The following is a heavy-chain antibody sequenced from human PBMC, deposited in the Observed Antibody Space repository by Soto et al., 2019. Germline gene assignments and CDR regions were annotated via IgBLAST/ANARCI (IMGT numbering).Heavy chain of an antibody. D-gene: IGHD3-16*02. V-gene: IGHV1-46*01. J-gene: IGHJ5*02. Sequence: ASVKVSCKASGYTFTSYYMHWVRQAPGQGLEWMGIINPSGGSTRYAQKFQGRVTMTRDTSTSTVYMELSSLRSEDTAVYYCARDIVWGSYRNNWFDPWGQGTLVTVSS. CDR3: ARDIVWGSYRNNWFDP. CDR2: INPSGGST. CDR1: GYTFTSYY.